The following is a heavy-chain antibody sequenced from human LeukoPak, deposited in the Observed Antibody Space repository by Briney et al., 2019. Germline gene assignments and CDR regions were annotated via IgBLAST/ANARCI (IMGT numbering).Heavy chain of an antibody. CDR2: ISGSGGST. V-gene: IGHV3-23*01. CDR3: APPPTVTTYFDY. CDR1: GFTFSSYA. J-gene: IGHJ4*02. Sequence: GGSLRLSCAASGFTFSSYAMSWVRQAPGKGLEWVSAISGSGGSTYYADSVKGRFTISRDNSNNTLYLQMNSLRAEDTAVYYCAPPPTVTTYFDYWGQGTLVTVSS. D-gene: IGHD4-17*01.